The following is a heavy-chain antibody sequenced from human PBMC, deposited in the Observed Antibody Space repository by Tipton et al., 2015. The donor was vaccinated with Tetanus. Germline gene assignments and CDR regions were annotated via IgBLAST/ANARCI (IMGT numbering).Heavy chain of an antibody. J-gene: IGHJ6*02. CDR3: MIVGATYYGMDV. Sequence: QSGAEVKKPGSSVKVSCKASGGTFSSYAISWVRQAPGQGLEWMGGIIPIFGTANYAQKFQGRVTITADESTSTAYMELSSLRSEDTAAYYCMIVGATYYGMDVWGQGTTVTVSS. V-gene: IGHV1-69*01. D-gene: IGHD1-26*01. CDR1: GGTFSSYA. CDR2: IIPIFGTA.